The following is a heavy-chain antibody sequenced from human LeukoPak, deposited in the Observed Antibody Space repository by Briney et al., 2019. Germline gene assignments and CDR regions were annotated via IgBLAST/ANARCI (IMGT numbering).Heavy chain of an antibody. CDR1: GFTFSSYG. CDR2: ISYDGRNK. Sequence: GGSLRLSCAASGFTFSSYGMHWVRQAPGKGLEWVAVISYDGRNKYYADSVKGRFTISRDDSKNTLYLQMNSLRAEDTAVYYCASHWAQQLVSDYWGQGTLVTVSS. D-gene: IGHD6-13*01. J-gene: IGHJ4*02. V-gene: IGHV3-30*03. CDR3: ASHWAQQLVSDY.